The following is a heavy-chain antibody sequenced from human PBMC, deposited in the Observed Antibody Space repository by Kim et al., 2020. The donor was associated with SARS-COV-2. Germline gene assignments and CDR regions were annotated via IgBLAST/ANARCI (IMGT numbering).Heavy chain of an antibody. V-gene: IGHV3-21*01. CDR3: ARVRGEDSSGYFFPAAFDI. Sequence: GGSLRLSCAASGFTFSSYSMNWVRQAPGKGLEWVSSISSSSRYIYYADSVKGRFTISRDNAKNSLYLQMNSLRAEDTAVYYCARVRGEDSSGYFFPAAFDIWGQGTMVTVSS. CDR1: GFTFSSYS. D-gene: IGHD3-22*01. J-gene: IGHJ3*02. CDR2: ISSSSRYI.